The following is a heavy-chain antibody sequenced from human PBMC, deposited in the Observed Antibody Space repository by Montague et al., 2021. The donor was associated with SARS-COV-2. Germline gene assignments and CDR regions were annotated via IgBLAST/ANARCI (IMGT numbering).Heavy chain of an antibody. V-gene: IGHV4-4*07. J-gene: IGHJ2*01. CDR1: GDSISRHY. CDR2: IYTGGYV. CDR3: ARAIWHLDV. Sequence: SETLSLTCSVSGDSISRHYWSWIRQSDGKGLEWIGRIYTGGYVNYNPALQSRVSMSVDTSKSKVSLNVTAVTAADTAVYYCARAIWHLDVWGRGILVTVSS.